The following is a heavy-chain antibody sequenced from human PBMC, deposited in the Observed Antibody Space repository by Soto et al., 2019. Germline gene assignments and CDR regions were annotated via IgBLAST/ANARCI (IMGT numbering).Heavy chain of an antibody. CDR3: ARGPDIVVVPAANYFDY. CDR2: ISYDGSNK. Sequence: ESGGGVVQPGRSLRLSCAASGFTFSSYAMHWVRQAPGKGLEWVAVISYDGSNKYYADSVKGRFTISRDNSKNTLYLQMNSLRAEDTAAYYCARGPDIVVVPAANYFDYWGQGTLVTVSS. J-gene: IGHJ4*02. V-gene: IGHV3-30-3*01. D-gene: IGHD2-2*01. CDR1: GFTFSSYA.